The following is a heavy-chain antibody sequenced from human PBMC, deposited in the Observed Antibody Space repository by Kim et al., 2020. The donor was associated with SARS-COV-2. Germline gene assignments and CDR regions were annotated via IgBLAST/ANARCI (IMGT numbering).Heavy chain of an antibody. D-gene: IGHD2-2*01. CDR3: AKDGGDMYCSSNSCYDSRHYVDD. Sequence: GGSLRLSCVASGFTFSTYAMNWVRQAPGKGLEWVSALSGGGTTTSYADSVKGRFTISRDNSKNTLFLQMNSLRAEDTAVYYCAKDGGDMYCSSNSCYDSRHYVDDWGLGTLVTVSS. CDR2: LSGGGTTT. J-gene: IGHJ4*02. CDR1: GFTFSTYA. V-gene: IGHV3-23*01.